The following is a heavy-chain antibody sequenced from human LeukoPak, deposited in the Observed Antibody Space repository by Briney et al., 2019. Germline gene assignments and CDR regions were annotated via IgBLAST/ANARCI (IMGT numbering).Heavy chain of an antibody. Sequence: SETLSLTCTVSGYSISSGDYWGWIRQPPGKGLEWIGSIYHSGSTYYNPSLKSRVTISVDTSKNQLSLKLSSVTAADTAVYYCARWVAVRFDPWGEGTLVTVSS. CDR1: GYSISSGDY. V-gene: IGHV4-38-2*02. CDR2: IYHSGST. D-gene: IGHD2-15*01. CDR3: ARWVAVRFDP. J-gene: IGHJ5*02.